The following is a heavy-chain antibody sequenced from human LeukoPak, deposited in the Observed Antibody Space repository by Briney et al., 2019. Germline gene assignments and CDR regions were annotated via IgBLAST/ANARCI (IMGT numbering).Heavy chain of an antibody. CDR2: VYPTGST. D-gene: IGHD3-3*01. Sequence: SETLSLTCTVSGASISSDYWSWIRQPAGKGLEWIGRVYPTGSTTFSPSLKSRVTISVDTSKNQFSLKLSSVTAADTAVYYCARAKEERVFLSGFDIWGQGTMVTVSS. CDR1: GASISSDY. V-gene: IGHV4-4*07. J-gene: IGHJ3*02. CDR3: ARAKEERVFLSGFDI.